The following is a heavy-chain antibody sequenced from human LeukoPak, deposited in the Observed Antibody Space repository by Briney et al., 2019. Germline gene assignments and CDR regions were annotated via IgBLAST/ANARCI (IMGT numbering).Heavy chain of an antibody. V-gene: IGHV4-59*01. D-gene: IGHD6-13*01. Sequence: TSETLSLTCTVSGGSISSYYWSWIRQPPGKGLEWIGYIYYSGSTNYNPSLKSRVTISVDTSKNQFSLKLSSVTAADTAVYYCARSAAAGTPLGFYWGQGTLVTVSS. CDR3: ARSAAAGTPLGFY. CDR2: IYYSGST. J-gene: IGHJ4*02. CDR1: GGSISSYY.